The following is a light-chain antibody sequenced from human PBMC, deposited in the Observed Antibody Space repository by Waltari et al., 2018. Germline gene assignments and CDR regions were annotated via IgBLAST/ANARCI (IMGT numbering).Light chain of an antibody. CDR3: QVWDSGSDHYV. V-gene: IGLV3-21*02. Sequence: SYVLTQPPSESVAPGQTARLTSDGNTLESKTFPWCPQKPGQAPVLVVCGDGDRPSGIPERFSGSNSGNTATRTIGRVDAGDEADYYCQVWDSGSDHYVFGTVTKVTVL. CDR2: GDG. CDR1: TLESKT. J-gene: IGLJ1*01.